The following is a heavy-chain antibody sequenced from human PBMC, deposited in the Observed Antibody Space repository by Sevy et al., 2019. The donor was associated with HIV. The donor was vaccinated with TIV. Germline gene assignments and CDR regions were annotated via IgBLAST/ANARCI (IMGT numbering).Heavy chain of an antibody. J-gene: IGHJ6*02. CDR2: ISYDGSNK. CDR1: GFTFSSFG. D-gene: IGHD3-22*01. V-gene: IGHV3-30*18. CDR3: AKDLDYFDSSAGPSSLIYNYYYGLED. Sequence: GGSLRLSCAASGFTFSSFGMHWVRQAPGKGLEWVSFISYDGSNKKYVDSVKGRLTVSRDKSKNTLYLQMNSLRAEDTAVYYGAKDLDYFDSSAGPSSLIYNYYYGLEDWGPGTTVTVSS.